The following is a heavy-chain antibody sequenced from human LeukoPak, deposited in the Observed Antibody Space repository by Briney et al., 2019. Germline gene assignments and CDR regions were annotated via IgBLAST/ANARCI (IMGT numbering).Heavy chain of an antibody. CDR3: ESMRGPKED. Sequence: ASVKVSCRASGGTFSSYAISWVRQAPGQGLEWMGGIIPIFGTANYAQKFQGRVTITADESTSTAYMELSSLRSEDTAVYYCESMRGPKEDWGQGTLVTVSS. D-gene: IGHD3-16*01. CDR2: IIPIFGTA. J-gene: IGHJ4*02. CDR1: GGTFSSYA. V-gene: IGHV1-69*13.